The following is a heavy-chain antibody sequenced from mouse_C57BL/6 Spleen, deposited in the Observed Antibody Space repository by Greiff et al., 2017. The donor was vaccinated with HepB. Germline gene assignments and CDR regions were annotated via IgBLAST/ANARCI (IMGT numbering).Heavy chain of an antibody. J-gene: IGHJ2*01. D-gene: IGHD1-1*01. V-gene: IGHV5-17*01. Sequence: EVKLVESGGGLVKPGGSLKLSCAASGFTFSDYGMHWVRQAPEKGLEWVAYISSGSSTIYYADTVKGRFTISRDNAKNTLFLQMTSLRSEDTAMYYCAISTVVANYFDYWGQGTTLTVSS. CDR3: AISTVVANYFDY. CDR2: ISSGSSTI. CDR1: GFTFSDYG.